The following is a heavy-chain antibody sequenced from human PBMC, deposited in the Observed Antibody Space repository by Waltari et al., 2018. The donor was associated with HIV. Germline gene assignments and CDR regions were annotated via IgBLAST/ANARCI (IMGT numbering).Heavy chain of an antibody. D-gene: IGHD2-21*01. CDR2: IYSGGSK. J-gene: IGHJ4*02. V-gene: IGHV3-53*01. CDR3: ASSGLYCGGDCYAY. Sequence: EVQLVESGGGLIQPGGSLRLSCAASGFTVSSNYMSWVRQAPGKGLGWGSVIYSGGSKYYADSVKGRFTISRDNSKNTLYLQMNSLRAEDTAVYYCASSGLYCGGDCYAYWGQGTLVTVSS. CDR1: GFTVSSNY.